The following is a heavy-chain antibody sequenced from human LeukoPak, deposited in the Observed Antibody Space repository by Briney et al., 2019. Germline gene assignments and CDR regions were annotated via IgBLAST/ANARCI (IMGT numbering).Heavy chain of an antibody. Sequence: GGSLRLSCAASGFTFSSYSMNWVRQAPGKGLEWVSYISSSSSTIYYADSVKGRFTISRDNAKNSLYLQMNSLRAEDTAVYYCARANWNCVNWFDPWGQGTLVTVSS. V-gene: IGHV3-48*01. CDR3: ARANWNCVNWFDP. CDR1: GFTFSSYS. D-gene: IGHD1-7*01. J-gene: IGHJ5*02. CDR2: ISSSSSTI.